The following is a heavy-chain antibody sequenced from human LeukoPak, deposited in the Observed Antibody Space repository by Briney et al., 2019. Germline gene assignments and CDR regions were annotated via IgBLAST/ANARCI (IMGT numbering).Heavy chain of an antibody. CDR1: GGSISSSSYY. J-gene: IGHJ4*02. Sequence: PSETLSLTCTVSGGSISSSSYYWGWIRQPAGKGLGWIGCIFYSGITYYNPSLKSRVTISVDTSMKQFSLELSSVTAADTAVYYCARHSLTGYSVYDLGDYWGQGTLVTVSS. CDR2: IFYSGIT. D-gene: IGHD5/OR15-5a*01. CDR3: ARHSLTGYSVYDLGDY. V-gene: IGHV4-39*01.